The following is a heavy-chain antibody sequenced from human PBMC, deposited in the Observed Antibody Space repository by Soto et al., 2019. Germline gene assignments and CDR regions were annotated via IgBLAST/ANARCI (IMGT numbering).Heavy chain of an antibody. Sequence: SETLSLTCTVSGGSISSSSYYWGWIRQPPGKGLEWIGNIYYSGSTYYNPSLQSRVTISVDTSKNQFSLRLSSVTAADTALYYCARPALLEGTFDYWAQGTLVTVSS. D-gene: IGHD3-10*01. CDR3: ARPALLEGTFDY. V-gene: IGHV4-39*01. J-gene: IGHJ4*02. CDR1: GGSISSSSYY. CDR2: IYYSGST.